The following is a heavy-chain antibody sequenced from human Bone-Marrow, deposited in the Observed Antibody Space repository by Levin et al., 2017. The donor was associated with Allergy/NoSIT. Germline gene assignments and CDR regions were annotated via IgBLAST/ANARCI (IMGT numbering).Heavy chain of an antibody. CDR3: ARDPAVTRDGYFDL. D-gene: IGHD4-17*01. CDR2: INPNNGAT. V-gene: IGHV1-2*02. J-gene: IGHJ2*01. Sequence: GESLKISCKASGFAFTDYYMHWVRQAPGQGLEWLGWINPNNGATKYALKFQDRVTMTRDTSISTAYMEFRRLRSDDTAVFYCARDPAVTRDGYFDLWGRGTLVSVSS. CDR1: GFAFTDYY.